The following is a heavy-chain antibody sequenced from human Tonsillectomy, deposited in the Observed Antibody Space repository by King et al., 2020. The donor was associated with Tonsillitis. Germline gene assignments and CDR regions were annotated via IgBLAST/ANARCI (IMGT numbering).Heavy chain of an antibody. CDR3: ARYXVXXSYXYGXXV. J-gene: IGHJ6*04. CDR2: IYYSGST. CDR1: GGSISSYY. Sequence: QLQESGPGLVKXSETLSLTCTVSGGSISSYYWSWIRQPPGKXLEWIGYIYYSGSTNYNPSLKSQVTITXDTSKNQFSLKRSSVTAAATAGYYCARYXVXXSYXYGXXVWXXXXTVTVXS. V-gene: IGHV4-59*01.